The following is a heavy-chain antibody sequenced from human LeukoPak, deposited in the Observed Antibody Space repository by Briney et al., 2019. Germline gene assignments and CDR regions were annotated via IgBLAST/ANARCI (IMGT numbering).Heavy chain of an antibody. CDR3: ARHYTAMTQFDY. D-gene: IGHD5-18*01. Sequence: GESLKISCKASGYRFTVYWIAWVHQMPGKGLEWMGSIYSGDSEARYSPSSQGQVTMSVDKSISTAYLQWGSLKASDTATYYCARHYTAMTQFDYWGQGTLVTVSS. CDR1: GYRFTVYW. CDR2: IYSGDSEA. J-gene: IGHJ4*02. V-gene: IGHV5-51*07.